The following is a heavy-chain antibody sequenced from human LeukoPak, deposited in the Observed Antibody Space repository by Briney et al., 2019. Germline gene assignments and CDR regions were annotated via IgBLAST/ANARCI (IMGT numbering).Heavy chain of an antibody. CDR2: INHSGST. CDR3: ARADVYSSGGMDV. V-gene: IGHV4-34*01. D-gene: IGHD3-10*01. CDR1: GGSFSGYY. Sequence: SETLSLACAVYGGSFSGYYWSWIRQPPGKGLEWIGEINHSGSTNYNPSLKSRVTISVDTSKNQFSLKLSSVTAADTAVYYCARADVYSSGGMDVWGQGTTVTVSS. J-gene: IGHJ6*02.